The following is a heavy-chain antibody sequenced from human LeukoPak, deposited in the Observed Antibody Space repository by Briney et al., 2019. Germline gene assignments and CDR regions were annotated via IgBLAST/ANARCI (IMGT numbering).Heavy chain of an antibody. CDR1: GGSISSGGYY. Sequence: SETLSLTCTVSGGSISSGGYYWSWIRQHPGTGLEWIGYIYYSGSTYYNPSLKSRVTISVDTSKNQFSLKLSSVTAADTAVYYCAREVWWSDYYYGMDVWGQGTTVTVSS. D-gene: IGHD2-15*01. V-gene: IGHV4-31*03. CDR2: IYYSGST. J-gene: IGHJ6*02. CDR3: AREVWWSDYYYGMDV.